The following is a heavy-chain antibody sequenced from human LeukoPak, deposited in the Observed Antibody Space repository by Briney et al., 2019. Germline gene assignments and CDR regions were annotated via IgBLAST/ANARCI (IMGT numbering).Heavy chain of an antibody. Sequence: PGGSLRLSCAASGFTFSSYWMGWVRQAPGKGLEWVANIKQDGSEKYYVDSVKGGFTISRDNAKNSLYLQMNSLRAEDTAVYYCARAASYSSGWYFVLDYWGQGTLVTVSS. V-gene: IGHV3-7*01. CDR2: IKQDGSEK. D-gene: IGHD6-19*01. CDR1: GFTFSSYW. CDR3: ARAASYSSGWYFVLDY. J-gene: IGHJ4*02.